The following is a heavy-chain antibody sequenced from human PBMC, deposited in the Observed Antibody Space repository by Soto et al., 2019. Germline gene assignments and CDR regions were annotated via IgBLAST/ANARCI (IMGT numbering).Heavy chain of an antibody. V-gene: IGHV4-34*01. CDR1: GGSFSGYY. J-gene: IGHJ5*02. CDR2: VNHSGST. D-gene: IGHD1-26*01. CDR3: ARGKAILGFDH. Sequence: ETLSLTCAVYGGSFSGYYWSWIRQPPGKRLEWFGEVNHSGSTNYNPSLKSRVAISVDTSKNQFSLKLSSVTAADTAVYYHARGKAILGFDHWGHGTLATVSS.